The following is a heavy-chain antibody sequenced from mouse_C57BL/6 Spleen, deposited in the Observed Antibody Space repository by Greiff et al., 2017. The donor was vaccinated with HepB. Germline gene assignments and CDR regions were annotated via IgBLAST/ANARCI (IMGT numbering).Heavy chain of an antibody. CDR1: GFTFSSYA. Sequence: EVKLMESGEGLVKPGGSLKLSCAASGFTFSSYAMSWVRQTPEKRLEWVAYISSGGDYIYYAATVKGRFTISRDNARNTLYLQMSSLKSEDTAMYYCTREGHGKGEFAYWGQGTLVTVSA. V-gene: IGHV5-9-1*02. CDR3: TREGHGKGEFAY. J-gene: IGHJ3*01. D-gene: IGHD2-1*01. CDR2: ISSGGDYI.